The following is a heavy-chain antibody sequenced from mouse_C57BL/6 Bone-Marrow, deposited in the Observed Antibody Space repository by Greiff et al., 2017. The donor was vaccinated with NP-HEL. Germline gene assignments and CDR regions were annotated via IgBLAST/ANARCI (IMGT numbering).Heavy chain of an antibody. Sequence: EVKLVESGGGLVQPGGSLSLSCAASGFTFTDYYMSWVRQPPGKALEWLGFIRNKANGYTTEYSASVKGRFTISRDNSQSNLYLQMNALRAEDSATYYCARYLSHYFDYWGQGTTLTVSS. CDR1: GFTFTDYY. CDR2: IRNKANGYTT. CDR3: ARYLSHYFDY. J-gene: IGHJ2*01. V-gene: IGHV7-3*01.